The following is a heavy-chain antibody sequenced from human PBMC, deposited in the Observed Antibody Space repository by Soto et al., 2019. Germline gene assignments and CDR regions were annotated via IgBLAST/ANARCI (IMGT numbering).Heavy chain of an antibody. CDR2: INPNSGGT. CDR3: VRYGGKTLDY. Sequence: ASVKVSCKTSGYTFTDFYMHWVRQAPGQGLEWMGWINPNSGGTKYAQNFQGWVTMTRDTSISSAYLQWRSLRASDTATYYCVRYGGKTLDYWGQGALVTVSS. J-gene: IGHJ4*02. V-gene: IGHV1-2*04. CDR1: GYTFTDFY. D-gene: IGHD2-15*01.